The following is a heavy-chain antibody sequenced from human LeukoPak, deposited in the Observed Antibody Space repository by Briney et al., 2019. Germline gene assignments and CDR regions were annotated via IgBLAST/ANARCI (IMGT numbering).Heavy chain of an antibody. CDR1: GGTFNSYA. J-gene: IGHJ5*02. CDR2: IIPILGIA. CDR3: ARDPRYSSDRFDP. V-gene: IGHV1-69*04. D-gene: IGHD6-19*01. Sequence: SVKVSCKASGGTFNSYAISWVRQAPGQGLEWMGRIIPILGIANYAQKFQGRVTITADKSTSTAYMELSSLRSEDTAVYYCARDPRYSSDRFDPWGQGTLVTVSS.